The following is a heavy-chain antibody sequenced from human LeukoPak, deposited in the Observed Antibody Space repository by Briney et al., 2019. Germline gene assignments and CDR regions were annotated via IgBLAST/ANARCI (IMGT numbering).Heavy chain of an antibody. J-gene: IGHJ5*02. V-gene: IGHV3-21*01. D-gene: IGHD5-18*01. CDR3: ARDRRDTAAP. Sequence: TGGSLRLSCAASGFTFSSYSMNWVRQAPGKGLEWVSSISSSSSYIHYADSVKGRFTISRDNAKNSLYLQMNSLRAEDTAVYYCARDRRDTAAPWGQGTLVTVSS. CDR1: GFTFSSYS. CDR2: ISSSSSYI.